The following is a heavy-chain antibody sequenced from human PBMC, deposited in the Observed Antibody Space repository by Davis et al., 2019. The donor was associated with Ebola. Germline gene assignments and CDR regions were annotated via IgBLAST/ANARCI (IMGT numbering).Heavy chain of an antibody. V-gene: IGHV3-23*01. CDR1: GFTFSSYA. J-gene: IGHJ4*02. D-gene: IGHD4-11*01. CDR3: AGEDDYSNDY. CDR2: ISGSGIST. Sequence: GGSLRLSCAASGFTFSSYAMSWVRQAPGKGLEWVSAISGSGISTYYADSVKGRFTISRDNSRNTVYLHMLSLRAEDTAVYYCAGEDDYSNDYWGQGTLVTVSS.